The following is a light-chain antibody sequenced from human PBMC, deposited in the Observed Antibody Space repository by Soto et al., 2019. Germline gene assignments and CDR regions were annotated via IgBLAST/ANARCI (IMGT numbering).Light chain of an antibody. CDR2: DVS. Sequence: DIQMTQSPSTLSASVGDRVTITCRASQSISSWLAWYQQKPGKAPKLLIYDVSSLESGVPSRFSGSGSGTDFTPAISSLQPDDFASYYCQQYNSYLYTFGQGTKLEIK. V-gene: IGKV1-5*01. J-gene: IGKJ2*01. CDR1: QSISSW. CDR3: QQYNSYLYT.